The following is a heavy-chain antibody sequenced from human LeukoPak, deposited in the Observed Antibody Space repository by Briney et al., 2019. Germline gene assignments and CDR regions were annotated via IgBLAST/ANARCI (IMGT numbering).Heavy chain of an antibody. Sequence: GGSLRLSCAASGFTFSNYAMSWVRQAPGKGLEWVSAIGGSGASTHYADSVKGRFAISRDNSKNTPYLQMNSLRAEDAAIYYCAVMSGYDPTDYWGQGTLVTVSS. CDR1: GFTFSNYA. J-gene: IGHJ4*02. V-gene: IGHV3-23*01. CDR3: AVMSGYDPTDY. D-gene: IGHD5-12*01. CDR2: IGGSGAST.